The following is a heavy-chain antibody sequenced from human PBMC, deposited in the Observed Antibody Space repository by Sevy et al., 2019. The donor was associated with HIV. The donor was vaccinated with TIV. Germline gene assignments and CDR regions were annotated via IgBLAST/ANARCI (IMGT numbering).Heavy chain of an antibody. V-gene: IGHV4-38-2*02. CDR2: IYHSGST. CDR3: ARDNAYYDFWSGYYTREYYFYY. J-gene: IGHJ4*02. Sequence: SETLSLTCTVSGYSISSGYYWGWIRQPPGKGLEWIGSIYHSGSTYYNPSLKSRVTISVDTSKNQFSLKLSSVTAADTAVYYCARDNAYYDFWSGYYTREYYFYYWGQGTLVTVSS. D-gene: IGHD3-3*01. CDR1: GYSISSGYY.